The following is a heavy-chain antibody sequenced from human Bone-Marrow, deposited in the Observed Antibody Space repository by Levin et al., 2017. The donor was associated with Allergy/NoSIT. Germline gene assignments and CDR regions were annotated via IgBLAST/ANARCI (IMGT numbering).Heavy chain of an antibody. CDR1: GFTFDDYA. Sequence: GGSLRLSCAASGFTFDDYAMHWVRQAPGKGLEWVSGISWNSGSIGYADSVKGRFTISRDNAKNSLYLQMNSLRAEDTALYYCAKAGIAAAGTGYFDYWGQGTLVTVSS. CDR2: ISWNSGSI. V-gene: IGHV3-9*01. CDR3: AKAGIAAAGTGYFDY. J-gene: IGHJ4*02. D-gene: IGHD6-13*01.